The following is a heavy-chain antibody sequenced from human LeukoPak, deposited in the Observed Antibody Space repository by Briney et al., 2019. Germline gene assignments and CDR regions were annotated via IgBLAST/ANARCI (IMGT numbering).Heavy chain of an antibody. V-gene: IGHV4-4*02. CDR1: GGSISSGDYY. CDR3: ARVGPQDYYDSSGYYDY. D-gene: IGHD3-22*01. CDR2: IYHSGST. Sequence: PSETLSLTCTVSGGSISSGDYYWSWVRQPPGKGLEWIGEIYHSGSTNYNPSLKSRVTISVDKSKNQFSLKLSSVTAADTAVYYCARVGPQDYYDSSGYYDYWGQGTLVTVSS. J-gene: IGHJ4*02.